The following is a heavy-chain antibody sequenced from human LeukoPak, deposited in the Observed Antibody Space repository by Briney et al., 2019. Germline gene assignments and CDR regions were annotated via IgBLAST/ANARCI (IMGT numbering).Heavy chain of an antibody. CDR2: IYYSGST. D-gene: IGHD2-2*01. Sequence: SETLSLTCTVSGGSMRSYYWSWIRQPPGKGLEWIGYIYYSGSTNYNPSLKSRVTISVDTSKNQFSLKLSSVTAADTAVYYCAREDIVVVPAAKHYYYYYMDVWGKGTTVTVSS. CDR3: AREDIVVVPAAKHYYYYYMDV. V-gene: IGHV4-59*12. J-gene: IGHJ6*03. CDR1: GGSMRSYY.